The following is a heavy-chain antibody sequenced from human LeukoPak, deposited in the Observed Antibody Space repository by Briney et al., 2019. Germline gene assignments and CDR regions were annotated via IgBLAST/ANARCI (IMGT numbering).Heavy chain of an antibody. Sequence: GGSLRLSCAASGVTFMMYGMTWVRQAPGKGLEWVSGISGSGGSANYADTVKGRFTISRDNSKNTVYLQMSSLRAEDTVLYYCARRSCSTTTCYSWPAQYYYMDVWGKGTSVTVSS. CDR2: ISGSGGSA. CDR1: GVTFMMYG. J-gene: IGHJ6*03. CDR3: ARRSCSTTTCYSWPAQYYYMDV. D-gene: IGHD2-2*01. V-gene: IGHV3-23*01.